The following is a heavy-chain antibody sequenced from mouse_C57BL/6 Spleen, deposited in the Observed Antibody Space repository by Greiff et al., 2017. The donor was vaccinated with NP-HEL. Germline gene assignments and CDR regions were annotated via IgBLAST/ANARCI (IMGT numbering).Heavy chain of an antibody. J-gene: IGHJ2*01. Sequence: QVQLQQSGAELARPGASVKMSCKASGYTFTSYTMHWVKQRPGQGLEWIGYINPSSGYTKYNQKFKDKATLTADKSSSTAYMQLSSLTSEDSAVYYCARWENYYGSSPPFDYWGQGTTLTVSS. D-gene: IGHD1-1*01. CDR1: GYTFTSYT. CDR3: ARWENYYGSSPPFDY. V-gene: IGHV1-4*01. CDR2: INPSSGYT.